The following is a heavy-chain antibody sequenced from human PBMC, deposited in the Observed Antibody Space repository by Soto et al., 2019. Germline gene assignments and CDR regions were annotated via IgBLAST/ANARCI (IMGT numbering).Heavy chain of an antibody. Sequence: PSETLSLTCTVSGGSISSYYWSWIRQPPGKGLEWIGYIYYSGSTNYNPSLKSRVTISVDTSKNQFSLKLSSLIAADTAEYYCARHSPPFFYGSGPWDVWGQGTTVTVSS. CDR1: GGSISSYY. D-gene: IGHD3-10*01. CDR2: IYYSGST. J-gene: IGHJ6*02. V-gene: IGHV4-59*08. CDR3: ARHSPPFFYGSGPWDV.